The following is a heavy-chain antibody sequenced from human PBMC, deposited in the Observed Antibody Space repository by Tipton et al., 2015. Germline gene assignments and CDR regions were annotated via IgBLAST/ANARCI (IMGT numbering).Heavy chain of an antibody. CDR2: ISYSGST. D-gene: IGHD5-24*01. Sequence: TLSLTCAVSAYSISSDYYWSWIRQPPGKGLEWMGYISYSGSTHYNPSLKSRVSISLDTSKNHFSLSLTSVTAADTAIYYCARDLEHGMDVWGQGTTVTVSS. V-gene: IGHV4-61*03. J-gene: IGHJ6*02. CDR1: AYSISSDYY. CDR3: ARDLEHGMDV.